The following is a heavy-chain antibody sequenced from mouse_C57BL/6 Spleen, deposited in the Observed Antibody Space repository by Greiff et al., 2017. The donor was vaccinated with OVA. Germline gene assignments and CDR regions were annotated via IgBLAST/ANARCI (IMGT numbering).Heavy chain of an antibody. D-gene: IGHD5-1*01. J-gene: IGHJ3*01. CDR1: GYNIKDDY. CDR2: IDPENGDT. CDR3: TTDEYPAWFAY. Sequence: EVQLQQSGAELVRPGASVKLSCTASGYNIKDDYMHWVKQRPEQGLEWIGWIDPENGDTEYDQKFKGKATLTADTSSNTAYLQLSSLTSEDTSFYYCTTDEYPAWFAYWGQGTLVTVSA. V-gene: IGHV14-4*01.